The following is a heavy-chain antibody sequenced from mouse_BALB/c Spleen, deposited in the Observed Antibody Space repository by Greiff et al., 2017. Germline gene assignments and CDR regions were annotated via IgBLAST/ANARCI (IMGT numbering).Heavy chain of an antibody. CDR2: IYPGDGDT. D-gene: IGHD2-4*01. J-gene: IGHJ4*01. Sequence: LQESGPELVKPGASVKISCKASGYAFSSSWMNWVKQRPGQGLEWIGRIYPGDGDTNYNGKFKGKATLTADKSSSTAYMQLSSLTSVDSAVYFCARSGLDAMDYWGQGTSVTVSS. V-gene: IGHV1-82*01. CDR3: ARSGLDAMDY. CDR1: GYAFSSSW.